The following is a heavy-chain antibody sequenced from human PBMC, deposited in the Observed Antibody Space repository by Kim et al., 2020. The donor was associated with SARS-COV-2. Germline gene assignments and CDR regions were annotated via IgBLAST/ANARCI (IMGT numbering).Heavy chain of an antibody. D-gene: IGHD3-10*01. Sequence: ASVKVSCKASGYTFTSYAMHWVRQAPGQRLEWMGWINAGNGNTKYSQKFQGRVTTTRDTSASTAYMELSSLRSEDTAVYYCARAPGGFGEFDNWFDPWGQGTLVTVSS. CDR2: INAGNGNT. V-gene: IGHV1-3*01. CDR3: ARAPGGFGEFDNWFDP. CDR1: GYTFTSYA. J-gene: IGHJ5*02.